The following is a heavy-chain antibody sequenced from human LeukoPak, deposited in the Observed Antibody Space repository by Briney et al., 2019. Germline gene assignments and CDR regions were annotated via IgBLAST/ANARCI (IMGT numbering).Heavy chain of an antibody. Sequence: SGGSLRLSCAASGFTFSSYGMHWVRQAPGKGLEWVAVISYDGSNKYYADSVKGRFTISRDNSKNTLYLQMNSLRAEDTAVYYCAILPGTAMVDYWGQGTLVTVSS. D-gene: IGHD5-18*01. CDR3: AILPGTAMVDY. J-gene: IGHJ4*02. V-gene: IGHV3-30*03. CDR2: ISYDGSNK. CDR1: GFTFSSYG.